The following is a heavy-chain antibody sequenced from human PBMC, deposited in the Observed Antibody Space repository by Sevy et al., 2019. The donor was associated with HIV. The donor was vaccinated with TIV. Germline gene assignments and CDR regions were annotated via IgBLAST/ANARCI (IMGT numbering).Heavy chain of an antibody. Sequence: ASVKVSCKASGGTFSSYAISWVRQAPGQGLEWMGGIIPIFGTANYAQKFQGTVTITADESTSTAYMELSSLRSEDTAVYYCARDRGSYYDSSAKRTFDIWGQGTMVTVSS. J-gene: IGHJ3*02. D-gene: IGHD3-22*01. CDR2: IIPIFGTA. CDR1: GGTFSSYA. V-gene: IGHV1-69*13. CDR3: ARDRGSYYDSSAKRTFDI.